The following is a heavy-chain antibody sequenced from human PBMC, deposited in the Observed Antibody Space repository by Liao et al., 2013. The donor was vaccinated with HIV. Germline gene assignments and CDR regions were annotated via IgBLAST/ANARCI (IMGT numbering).Heavy chain of an antibody. V-gene: IGHV4-39*07. J-gene: IGHJ5*02. Sequence: QLQLQESGPGLVKPSETLSLACTVSGGSVSSSGYYWGWIRQPPGEGLAWIGSIYNSGSTYYNPSLKSRVTISLDTSKNQFSLNLRSVTAADTAVYYCAKESEASTNCSIRGSTTNWFDPWGQGTLV. D-gene: IGHD2-2*01. CDR1: GGSVSSSGYY. CDR2: IYNSGST. CDR3: AKESEASTNCSIRGSTTNWFDP.